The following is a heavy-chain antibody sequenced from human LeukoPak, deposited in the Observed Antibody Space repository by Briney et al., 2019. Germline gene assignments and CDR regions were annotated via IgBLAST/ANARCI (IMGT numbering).Heavy chain of an antibody. D-gene: IGHD1-26*01. J-gene: IGHJ3*01. CDR3: ARAAGAGSDAFAF. V-gene: IGHV3-33*01. CDR2: IWYDGGNK. CDR1: GFIFRSYG. Sequence: GGSLRLSCAASGFIFRSYGMHWVRQAPGKGLEWVATIWYDGGNKYYADSVKGRFTISRDNSKNTLYLQMSSLRAEDTAVYYCARAAGAGSDAFAFWGQGTMVTVSS.